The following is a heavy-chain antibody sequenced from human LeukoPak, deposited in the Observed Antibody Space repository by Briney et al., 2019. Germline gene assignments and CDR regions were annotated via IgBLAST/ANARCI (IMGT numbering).Heavy chain of an antibody. J-gene: IGHJ4*02. V-gene: IGHV3-30*18. D-gene: IGHD3-16*01. CDR2: LSHDGSNK. CDR3: AKFEFGF. CDR1: GFTFSSYG. Sequence: GGSLRLSCAASGFTFSSYGMHWVRQAPGKGLEWLAVLSHDGSNKQYADSVKGRFTISRDNSKSTLYLQMNSLRDEDTAVYYCAKFEFGFWGQGTLVTVSS.